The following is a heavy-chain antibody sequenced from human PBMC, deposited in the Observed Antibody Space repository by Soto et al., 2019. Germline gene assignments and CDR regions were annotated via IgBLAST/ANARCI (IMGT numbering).Heavy chain of an antibody. CDR1: GFTFSSYA. CDR2: ISGSDNTT. J-gene: IGHJ6*02. Sequence: GGSLRLSCAASGFTFSSYAMSWVRQAPGRGLEWVSAISGSDNTTYYADSVKGRFTISRDNSKNTLYLQMSSLRADDTAVYYCAPMGVWGQGTTVTVSS. V-gene: IGHV3-23*01. CDR3: APMGV.